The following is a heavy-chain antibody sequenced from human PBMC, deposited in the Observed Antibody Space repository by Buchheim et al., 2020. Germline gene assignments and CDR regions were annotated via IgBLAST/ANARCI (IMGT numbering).Heavy chain of an antibody. CDR1: NFTFSNYA. Sequence: EVQLLESGGDLVQPGGSLRLSCAASNFTFSNYAMTWVRQAPGKGLEWVSAIRGDGGATYYADSVKGRFTISRDNSQKTLSLQMNSLRADDTGMYYCTKSEYSDLYYYYYMDVWGKGTT. J-gene: IGHJ6*03. D-gene: IGHD5-12*01. V-gene: IGHV3-23*01. CDR3: TKSEYSDLYYYYYMDV. CDR2: IRGDGGAT.